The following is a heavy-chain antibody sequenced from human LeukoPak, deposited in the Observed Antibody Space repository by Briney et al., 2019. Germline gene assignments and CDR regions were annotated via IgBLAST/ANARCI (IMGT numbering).Heavy chain of an antibody. Sequence: GASVKVSCKASGGTFSSYAISWVRQAPGQGLEWMGGIIPIFGTANYAQMFQGRVTITADESTSTAYMELSSLRSEDTAVYYCARCYSGSYYWFDPWGQGTLVTVSS. J-gene: IGHJ5*02. CDR2: IIPIFGTA. D-gene: IGHD1-26*01. CDR3: ARCYSGSYYWFDP. V-gene: IGHV1-69*13. CDR1: GGTFSSYA.